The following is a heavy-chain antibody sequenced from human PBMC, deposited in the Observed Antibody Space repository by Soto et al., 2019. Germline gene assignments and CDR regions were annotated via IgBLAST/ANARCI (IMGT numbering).Heavy chain of an antibody. Sequence: GASVKVSCKASGYTFTGYYMHWVRQAPGQGLEWMGWINPNSGGTNYAQKFQGWVTMTRDTSISTAYMELSRLRSDDTAVYYCARAAFYSSSWYYYYGMDVWGQGTTVTVSS. V-gene: IGHV1-2*04. CDR1: GYTFTGYY. J-gene: IGHJ6*02. D-gene: IGHD6-13*01. CDR2: INPNSGGT. CDR3: ARAAFYSSSWYYYYGMDV.